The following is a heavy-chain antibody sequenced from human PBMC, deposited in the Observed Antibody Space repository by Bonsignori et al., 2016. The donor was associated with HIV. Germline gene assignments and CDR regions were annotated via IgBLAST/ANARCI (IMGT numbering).Heavy chain of an antibody. CDR3: ARDCSVSSSSWLEPFDY. CDR2: IYYSGST. Sequence: WIRQPPGKGLEWIGSIYYSGSTYYNPSLKSRVTISVDTSKNQFSLKLSSVTAADTAVYYCARDCSVSSSSWLEPFDYWGQGTLVTVSS. J-gene: IGHJ4*02. D-gene: IGHD6-13*01. V-gene: IGHV4-39*07.